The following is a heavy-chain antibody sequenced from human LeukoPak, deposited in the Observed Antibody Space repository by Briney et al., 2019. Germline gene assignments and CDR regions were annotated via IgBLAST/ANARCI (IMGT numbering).Heavy chain of an antibody. CDR2: ISSSSSTI. CDR1: GFTFSSYS. J-gene: IGHJ6*02. Sequence: PGGSLRLSCAASGFTFSSYSMNWVRQAPGKGLEWVSYISSSSSTIYYADSVEGRFTISRDNSKNTLYLQMNSLGAEDTAVYYCAKVRLGCTNGVCYSYYYYGMDVWGQGTTVTVSS. CDR3: AKVRLGCTNGVCYSYYYYGMDV. V-gene: IGHV3-48*04. D-gene: IGHD2-8*01.